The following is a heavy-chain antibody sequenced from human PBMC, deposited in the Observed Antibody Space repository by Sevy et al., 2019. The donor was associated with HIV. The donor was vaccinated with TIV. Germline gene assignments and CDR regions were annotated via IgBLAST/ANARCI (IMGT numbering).Heavy chain of an antibody. CDR1: GGSISSYY. CDR3: AGRICSSTSCYRGLFDY. D-gene: IGHD2-2*01. V-gene: IGHV4-59*01. J-gene: IGHJ4*02. Sequence: SESLSLTCTVSGGSISSYYWSWIRQPPGKGLEWIAYIYYSGSTNYNPSLKSRVTISVDTSKNQFSLKLSSVTAADTAVYYCAGRICSSTSCYRGLFDYWGQGTLVTVSS. CDR2: IYYSGST.